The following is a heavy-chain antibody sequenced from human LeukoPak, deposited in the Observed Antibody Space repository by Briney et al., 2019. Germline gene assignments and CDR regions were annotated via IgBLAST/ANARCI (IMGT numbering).Heavy chain of an antibody. CDR3: ARETYYDFWSGSVSGRSFDY. CDR2: INSDGSST. Sequence: SGGSLRLSCAASGFTFSSYWMHWVRQAPGKGLVWVSRINSDGSSTSYADSVKGRFTISRDNAKNTLYPQMNSLRAEDTAVYYCARETYYDFWSGSVSGRSFDYWGQGTLVTVSS. CDR1: GFTFSSYW. D-gene: IGHD3-3*01. V-gene: IGHV3-74*01. J-gene: IGHJ4*02.